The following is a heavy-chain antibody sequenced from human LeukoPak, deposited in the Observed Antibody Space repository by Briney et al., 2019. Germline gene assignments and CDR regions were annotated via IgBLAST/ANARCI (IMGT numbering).Heavy chain of an antibody. V-gene: IGHV1-2*02. J-gene: IGHJ6*03. CDR2: IKPNSGDT. Sequence: ASVKVSCKASGFTLTDYIHWVRQDPRQGLQWMGWIKPNSGDTDYAQKFQGRVTMTRDTSISTVYMELSSLRSDDTAVYYCARADSVPAGDYHYWYMDVWGKGTTVTVSS. CDR1: GFTLTDY. D-gene: IGHD2-2*01. CDR3: ARADSVPAGDYHYWYMDV.